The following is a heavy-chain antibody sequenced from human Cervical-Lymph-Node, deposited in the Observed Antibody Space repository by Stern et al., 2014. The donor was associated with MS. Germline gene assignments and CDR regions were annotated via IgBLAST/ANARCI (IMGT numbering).Heavy chain of an antibody. CDR1: FNFRSYW. J-gene: IGHJ6*01. D-gene: IGHD2-2*01. Sequence: VQLVESGGGLVQPGGSLRLSCAGFNFRSYWMHWVRQAPGKGLVWVACINRDGSRRYADSVKGRFTISRDNAKNTMYLQMSSLRVEDTAVYYCARGVVSVSTLGDYYYGMDVWGQGTTVTVSS. V-gene: IGHV3-74*02. CDR3: ARGVVSVSTLGDYYYGMDV. CDR2: INRDGSR.